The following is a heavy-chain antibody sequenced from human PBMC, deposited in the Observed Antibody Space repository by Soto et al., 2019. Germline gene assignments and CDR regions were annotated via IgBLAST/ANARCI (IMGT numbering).Heavy chain of an antibody. CDR2: IYYTGST. CDR3: ARIPFGDEPSYYYYGMAV. V-gene: IGHV4-30-4*01. Sequence: QVQLQESGPGVVKPSQTLSLTCTVSGGSFSSGDYYWSWVRQPPGKGLEWIGYIYYTGSTFNNPSLKCRVSISIDTSKTPFPRKLSSVTAADTAVYYCARIPFGDEPSYYYYGMAVWGQGTTVTVSS. D-gene: IGHD4-17*01. CDR1: GGSFSSGDYY. J-gene: IGHJ6*02.